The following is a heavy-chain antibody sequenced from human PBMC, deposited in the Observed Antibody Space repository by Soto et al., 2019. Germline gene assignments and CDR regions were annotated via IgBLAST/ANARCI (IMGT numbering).Heavy chain of an antibody. V-gene: IGHV4-31*03. CDR1: GGSISSGGYY. Sequence: SETLSLTCTVSGGSISSGGYYWSWIRQHPGKGLEWIGYIYYSGSTCYNPSLKSRVTISVDTSKNQFSLKLSSVTAADTDVYYCARVGRRRFDYWGQGTLVTVSS. CDR3: ARVGRRRFDY. J-gene: IGHJ4*02. CDR2: IYYSGST.